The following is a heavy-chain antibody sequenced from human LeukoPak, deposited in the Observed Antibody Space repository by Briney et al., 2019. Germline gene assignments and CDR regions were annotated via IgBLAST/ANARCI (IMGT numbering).Heavy chain of an antibody. CDR1: GYTFTSYY. D-gene: IGHD5-24*01. Sequence: ASVTVSCTASGYTFTSYYMHWVRQAPGQGLEWMGIINPSGGSTSYAQKFQGRVTMTRDTSTSTVYMELSSLRSEDTAVYYCATRGSRDGYNDDFDYWGQGTLVTVSS. CDR2: INPSGGST. CDR3: ATRGSRDGYNDDFDY. V-gene: IGHV1-46*01. J-gene: IGHJ4*02.